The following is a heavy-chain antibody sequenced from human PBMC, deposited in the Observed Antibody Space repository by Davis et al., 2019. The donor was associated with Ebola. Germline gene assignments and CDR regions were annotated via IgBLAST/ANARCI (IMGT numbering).Heavy chain of an antibody. V-gene: IGHV3-30*18. CDR1: GFTFSSYG. J-gene: IGHJ1*01. D-gene: IGHD3-10*01. CDR3: AKDGLLWFGESDEYFQH. CDR2: ISYDGSNK. Sequence: GEFLKISCAASGFTFSSYGMHWVRQAPGKGLAWVAVISYDGSNKYYADSVKGRFTISRDNSKNTLYLQMNSLRAEDTAVYYCAKDGLLWFGESDEYFQHWGQGTLVTVSS.